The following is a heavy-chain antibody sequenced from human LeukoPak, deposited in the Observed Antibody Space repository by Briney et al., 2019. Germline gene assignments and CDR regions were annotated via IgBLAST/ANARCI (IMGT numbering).Heavy chain of an antibody. V-gene: IGHV1-46*01. Sequence: ASVKVSCKASGYTFTTYYMHWVRQAPGQGLEWMAIINPNGGSTTYAQKFQGRVTMTRDTSTSTVYMELSSLRSEDTAVYYCARGGYSGSFLYYYYGMDVWDQGTTVTVSS. J-gene: IGHJ6*02. CDR1: GYTFTTYY. CDR2: INPNGGST. CDR3: ARGGYSGSFLYYYYGMDV. D-gene: IGHD3-10*01.